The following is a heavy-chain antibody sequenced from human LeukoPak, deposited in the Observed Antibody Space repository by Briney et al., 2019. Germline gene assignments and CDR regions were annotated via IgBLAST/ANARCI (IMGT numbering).Heavy chain of an antibody. CDR1: GYTLTELS. D-gene: IGHD3-3*01. CDR3: ATDVLSGYYSQD. CDR2: FDPEDGET. Sequence: ASVKVSCKVSGYTLTELSMHWVRQAPGKGLEWMGGFDPEDGETIYAQKFQGRVTMTEDTSTDTAYMGLSSLRSEDTAVYYCATDVLSGYYSQDWGQGTLVTVSS. J-gene: IGHJ4*02. V-gene: IGHV1-24*01.